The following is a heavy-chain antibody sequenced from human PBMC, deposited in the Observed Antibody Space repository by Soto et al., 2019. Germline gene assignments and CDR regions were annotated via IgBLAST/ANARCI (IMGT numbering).Heavy chain of an antibody. V-gene: IGHV4-39*01. CDR2: IYYSGST. CDR3: ARGSKKGIAVAGVKLPPDY. CDR1: GGSISSSSYY. Sequence: QLQLQESGPGLVKPSETLSLTCTVSGGSISSSSYYWGWIRQPPGKGLEWIGSIYYSGSTYYNPSLKIRVTISVDTSKNQFSLKLSSVTAADTAVYYCARGSKKGIAVAGVKLPPDYWGQGTLVTVSS. J-gene: IGHJ4*02. D-gene: IGHD6-19*01.